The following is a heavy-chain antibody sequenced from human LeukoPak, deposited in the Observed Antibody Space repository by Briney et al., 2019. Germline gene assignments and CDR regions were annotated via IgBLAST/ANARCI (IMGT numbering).Heavy chain of an antibody. CDR2: TYSGGTT. Sequence: GGSLRLSCAASGFTVTGSYINWVRQAPGKGLEWISVTYSGGTTYYSGSVKDRFIVSRDSSKNTLYLQMTSLRAEDTAVYYCAKEVTIFGVVNWFDPWGQGTLVTVSS. V-gene: IGHV3-66*01. CDR3: AKEVTIFGVVNWFDP. J-gene: IGHJ5*02. CDR1: GFTVTGSY. D-gene: IGHD3-3*01.